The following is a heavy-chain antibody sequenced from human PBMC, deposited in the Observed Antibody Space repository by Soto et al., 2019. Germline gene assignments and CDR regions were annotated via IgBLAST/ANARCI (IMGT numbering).Heavy chain of an antibody. CDR3: ARGHHYSGRSYGMDV. J-gene: IGHJ6*02. Sequence: QVPLEQSGTEVKKAGGTVTVSCKASGYTFTSYDVSWVRQAPGQGLEWMGWISTYSGDTKFAQKFQGRVTLTTDTSPSIVYMQLRSLTSDDTAVYYSARGHHYSGRSYGMDVWGQGTRVIASS. V-gene: IGHV1-18*04. CDR2: ISTYSGDT. CDR1: GYTFTSYD. D-gene: IGHD1-26*01.